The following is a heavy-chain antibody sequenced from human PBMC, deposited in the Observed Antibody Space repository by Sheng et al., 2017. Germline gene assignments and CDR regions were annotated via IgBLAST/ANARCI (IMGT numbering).Heavy chain of an antibody. D-gene: IGHD3-16*01. CDR3: ASSGGYDYIWGSYHYYFDY. CDR1: GFTFSSYS. Sequence: EVQLVESGGGLVQPGGSLRLSCAASGFTFSSYSMNWVRQAPGKGLEWVSYISSSSSTIYYADSVKGRFTISRDNAKNSLYLQMNSLRAEDTAVYYCASSGGYDYIWGSYHYYFDYWGQGTLVTVSS. J-gene: IGHJ4*02. V-gene: IGHV3-48*01. CDR2: ISSSSSTI.